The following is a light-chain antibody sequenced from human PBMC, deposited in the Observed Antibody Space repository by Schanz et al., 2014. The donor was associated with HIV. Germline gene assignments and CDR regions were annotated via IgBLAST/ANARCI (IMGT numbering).Light chain of an antibody. J-gene: IGLJ3*02. Sequence: QSVLTQPPSASGSPGQSVTVSCTGTKSDVGCYNYLSWYQQHPGKAPKLIIYDVTNRPSGVSDRFSGSMSGNTASLTISGLQAEDEADYYCSSYISGNTWVFGGGTKLTVL. V-gene: IGLV2-8*01. CDR3: SSYISGNTWV. CDR2: DVT. CDR1: KSDVGCYNY.